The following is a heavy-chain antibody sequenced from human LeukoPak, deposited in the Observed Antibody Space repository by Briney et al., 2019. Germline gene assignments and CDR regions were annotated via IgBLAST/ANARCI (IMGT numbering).Heavy chain of an antibody. CDR1: GGSISSYY. J-gene: IGHJ4*02. V-gene: IGHV4-59*08. D-gene: IGHD2/OR15-2a*01. CDR2: IYYSGST. CDR3: ARLSNSPGNRLLDY. Sequence: SETLSLTCTVSGGSISSYYWSWIRQPPGKGLEWIGYIYYSGSTNYNPSPKSRVTISVDMSKNQFSLKLSSVTAADTAVYYCARLSNSPGNRLLDYWGQGTLVTVSS.